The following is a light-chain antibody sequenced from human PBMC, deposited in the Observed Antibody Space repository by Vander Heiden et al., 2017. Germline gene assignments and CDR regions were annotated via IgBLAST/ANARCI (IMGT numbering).Light chain of an antibody. J-gene: IGKJ4*01. CDR2: GAS. CDR3: QQYYRSPLT. CDR1: QGVSSSY. Sequence: VLPQSPDTLFFSPGERATLSCRATQGVSSSYLAWYQQKPGQSPRLLIYGASSRAAGIPDRFSGSGSGTDFALTISRLEPEDFAVYFCQQYYRSPLTFGGGTKVEIK. V-gene: IGKV3-20*01.